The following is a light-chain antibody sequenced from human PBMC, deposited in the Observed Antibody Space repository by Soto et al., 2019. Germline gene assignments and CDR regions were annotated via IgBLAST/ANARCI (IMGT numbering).Light chain of an antibody. CDR3: QQYNKWPLT. J-gene: IGKJ4*01. CDR2: GAF. V-gene: IGKV3-15*01. Sequence: EIVMTQSPATLSVSPGEGATLSCWASQSVAGNLAWYQQKPGQAPRLLIYGAFTMATGIPATFSGSGSGTECTLTISSLQSEDFAVYYCQQYNKWPLTFGGGTKVEIK. CDR1: QSVAGN.